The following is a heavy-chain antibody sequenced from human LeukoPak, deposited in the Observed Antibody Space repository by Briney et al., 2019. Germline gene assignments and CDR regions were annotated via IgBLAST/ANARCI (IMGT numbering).Heavy chain of an antibody. CDR2: IIPILGIA. J-gene: IGHJ4*02. CDR1: GSTFSSYA. Sequence: ASVKVSCKASGSTFSSYAISWVRQAPGQGLEWMGRIIPILGIANYAQKFQGRVTITADKSTSTAYMELSSLRSEDTAVYYCARASSNYKFDYWGQGTLVTVSS. V-gene: IGHV1-69*04. CDR3: ARASSNYKFDY. D-gene: IGHD4-11*01.